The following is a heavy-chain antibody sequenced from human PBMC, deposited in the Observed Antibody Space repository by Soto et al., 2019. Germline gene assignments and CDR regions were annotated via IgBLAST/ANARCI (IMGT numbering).Heavy chain of an antibody. J-gene: IGHJ4*02. V-gene: IGHV5-51*03. CDR2: IHPGDSDT. D-gene: IGHD6-13*01. Sequence: GECPKISCQDCCYSFSTYWLGWVRQMPWKALEWIVSIHPGDSDTRYSPSLQGQVPTSADKSISTAYLQGSSLQASDTPIYYCARPYSSSWNGFDYWGLGTLVTVS. CDR1: CYSFSTYW. CDR3: ARPYSSSWNGFDY.